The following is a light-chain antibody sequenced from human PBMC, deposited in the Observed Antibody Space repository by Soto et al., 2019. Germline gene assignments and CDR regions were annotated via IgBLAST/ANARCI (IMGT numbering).Light chain of an antibody. J-gene: IGKJ1*01. V-gene: IGKV3-20*01. CDR3: QQYVSWT. CDR2: GTS. CDR1: QTISSNY. Sequence: DIVLTQSPATLSVSPGERATLSCRASQTISSNYLAWYQQKPGQPPSLLIYGTSSRATGIPDRFSGSGSGTDFTLTISRLEPEDSAIYYGQQYVSWTFGQVTKVEI.